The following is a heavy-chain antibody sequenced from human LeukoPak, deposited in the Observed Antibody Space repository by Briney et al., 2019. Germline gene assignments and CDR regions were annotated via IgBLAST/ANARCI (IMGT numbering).Heavy chain of an antibody. V-gene: IGHV3-33*01. CDR1: GFTFSSYG. D-gene: IGHD1-26*01. Sequence: GRSLRLSCAASGFTFSSYGMHWVRQAPGKGLEWVAVIWDDGSNKYYADSVKGRFTISRDNSKNTLYLQMNSPRAEDTAVYYCAAVGATSGFDYWGQGTLVTVSS. CDR2: IWDDGSNK. J-gene: IGHJ4*02. CDR3: AAVGATSGFDY.